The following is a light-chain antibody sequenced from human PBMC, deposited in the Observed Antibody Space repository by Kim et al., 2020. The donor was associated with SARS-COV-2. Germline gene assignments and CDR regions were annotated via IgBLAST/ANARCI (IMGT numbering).Light chain of an antibody. Sequence: SYELTQPPSVSVAPGKTARITRGGNDIGGKTVHWYQQKPGQAPVLVIYYDSDRPSGIPERFSGSNSGNTATLTISRVEAGDEADYYCQVWDSSSDHWVFGGGTQLTVL. J-gene: IGLJ3*02. V-gene: IGLV3-21*04. CDR2: YDS. CDR1: DIGGKT. CDR3: QVWDSSSDHWV.